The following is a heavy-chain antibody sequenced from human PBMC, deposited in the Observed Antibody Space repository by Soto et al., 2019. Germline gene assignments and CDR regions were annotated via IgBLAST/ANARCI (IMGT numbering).Heavy chain of an antibody. Sequence: ASVKVSCKASGYTFTSFPVSCVRQAPGQGLEWMGSITSHNGRTEYAQKFQGRVTMTRDTSKNTLYLQMNSLRAEDTAVYYCAKGVTPPGLNWFDPWGQGTLVTVSS. J-gene: IGHJ5*02. V-gene: IGHV1-18*04. D-gene: IGHD2-21*02. CDR2: ITSHNGRT. CDR1: GYTFTSFP. CDR3: AKGVTPPGLNWFDP.